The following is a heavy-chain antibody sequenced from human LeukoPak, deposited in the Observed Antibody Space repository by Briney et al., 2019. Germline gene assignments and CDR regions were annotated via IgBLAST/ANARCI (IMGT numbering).Heavy chain of an antibody. CDR3: AKDAAANVDYPYYFDY. CDR2: IRGSGVTT. Sequence: TGGSLRLSCAASGFTFRGYGMSWVRHAPGKGLEWVSAIRGSGVTTYYADSVKGRFTISRDNSRTTLYLLMNSLRAEDTAVYYCAKDAAANVDYPYYFDYWGQGALVTVSS. J-gene: IGHJ4*02. D-gene: IGHD4-11*01. CDR1: GFTFRGYG. V-gene: IGHV3-23*01.